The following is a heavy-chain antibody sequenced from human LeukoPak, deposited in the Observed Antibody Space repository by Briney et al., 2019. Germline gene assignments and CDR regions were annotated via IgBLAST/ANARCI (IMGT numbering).Heavy chain of an antibody. D-gene: IGHD2-2*01. V-gene: IGHV1-18*01. J-gene: IGHJ4*02. Sequence: ASVKVSCKASGYTFTSSGISWVRQAPGQGLEWMGWISPYNGNTNYAQKLQDRVTISTDTSTGTAYMEVRSLRPDDTAVYYCARDSPWGYCSSTSCPAGDDWGQGTLVTVSS. CDR3: ARDSPWGYCSSTSCPAGDD. CDR1: GYTFTSSG. CDR2: ISPYNGNT.